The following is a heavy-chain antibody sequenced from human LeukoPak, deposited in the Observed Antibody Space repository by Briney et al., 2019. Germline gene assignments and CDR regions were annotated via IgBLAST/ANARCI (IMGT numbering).Heavy chain of an antibody. J-gene: IGHJ4*02. CDR3: AKDRAQYTNAWDYFDY. CDR2: IRYDGTNK. V-gene: IGHV3-30*02. CDR1: GFTFSSYG. D-gene: IGHD2-2*02. Sequence: GGSLRLSCAASGFTFSSYGMHWVRQAPGKGLEWAAFIRYDGTNKYYADSVKGRFTISRDNSKNTLYLQMDSLRAEDTAVYYCAKDRAQYTNAWDYFDYWGQGTLVTVSS.